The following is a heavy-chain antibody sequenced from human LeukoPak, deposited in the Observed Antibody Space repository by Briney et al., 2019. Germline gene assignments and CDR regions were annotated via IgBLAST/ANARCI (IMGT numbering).Heavy chain of an antibody. D-gene: IGHD6-13*01. CDR1: GFTFSSYL. J-gene: IGHJ3*02. V-gene: IGHV3-74*01. CDR2: INNEGTGT. Sequence: GGSLRLSCAASGFTFSSYLMHWVRQAPGKGLVWVSRINNEGTGTSYADSVKGRFTISTDNAKNTLDLQMNRLRAEDTAVYYCARGSSSWRNAFDIWGQGTMVTVSS. CDR3: ARGSSSWRNAFDI.